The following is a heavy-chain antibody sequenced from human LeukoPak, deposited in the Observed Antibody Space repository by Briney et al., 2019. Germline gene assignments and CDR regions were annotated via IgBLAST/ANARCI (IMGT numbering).Heavy chain of an antibody. D-gene: IGHD1-26*01. V-gene: IGHV3-23*01. CDR3: AKDRVSGYSGPFDY. J-gene: IGHJ4*02. Sequence: GGSLRLSCAASGFTVSSNYMSWVRQAPGKGLQWVSTISGSGDTTYYADSVTGRFTISRDNSKNTLYLQMNSLRAEDTAVYYCAKDRVSGYSGPFDYWGQGTLVTVSS. CDR1: GFTVSSNY. CDR2: ISGSGDTT.